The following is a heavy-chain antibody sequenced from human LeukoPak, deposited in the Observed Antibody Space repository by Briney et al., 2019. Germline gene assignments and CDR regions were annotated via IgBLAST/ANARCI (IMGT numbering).Heavy chain of an antibody. CDR3: ARGDYDILTGFYGMDV. Sequence: GGSLRLSCAASGFTFTTYAVHWVRQAPGQRLEWMGWINAGNGNTKYSQKFQGRVTITRDTSASTAYMELSSLRSEDTTVYYCARGDYDILTGFYGMDVWGQGTTVTVSS. J-gene: IGHJ6*02. V-gene: IGHV1-3*01. CDR2: INAGNGNT. CDR1: GFTFTTYA. D-gene: IGHD3-9*01.